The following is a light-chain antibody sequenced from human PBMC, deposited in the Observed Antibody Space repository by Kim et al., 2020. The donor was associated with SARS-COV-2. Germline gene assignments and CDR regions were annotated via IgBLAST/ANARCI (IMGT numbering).Light chain of an antibody. CDR3: SSYAGTNSVV. CDR2: EVS. V-gene: IGLV2-8*01. CDR1: SSDVGGYNY. J-gene: IGLJ2*01. Sequence: QSALTQPPSASGSPGQSVTISCTGTSSDVGGYNYVSWYQYHPGKAPKVMIYEVSKRPSGVPDRFSGSKSGNTASLTVSGLQAEDEAEYYCSSYAGTNSVVFGGGTQLTVL.